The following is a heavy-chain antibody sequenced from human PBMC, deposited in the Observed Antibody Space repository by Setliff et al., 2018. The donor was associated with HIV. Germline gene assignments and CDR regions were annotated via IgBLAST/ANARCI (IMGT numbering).Heavy chain of an antibody. CDR3: AKDSSRIVSTINGGYFDY. CDR2: LSGSGGIT. J-gene: IGHJ4*02. CDR1: SSSSYY. D-gene: IGHD5-12*01. V-gene: IGHV3-23*01. Sequence: SSSSYYWGWVRQAPGEGLQYVSALSGSGGITYYADSVKGRFTLFRDTSKDTLYLQMNSLRAEDTAVYYCAKDSSRIVSTINGGYFDYWGQGTLVTVSS.